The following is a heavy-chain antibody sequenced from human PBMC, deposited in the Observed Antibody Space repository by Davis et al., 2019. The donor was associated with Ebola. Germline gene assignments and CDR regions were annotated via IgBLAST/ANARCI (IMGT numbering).Heavy chain of an antibody. CDR3: ARGPVVVVSATLYWYFDL. D-gene: IGHD2-15*01. J-gene: IGHJ2*01. Sequence: PSETLSLTCTVSGGSISSGSYYWGWIRQAAGKGLEWIGHIHTSGSTNYNPSLKSRVAISVDTSKNQFSLELTSVTAADTAVYYCARGPVVVVSATLYWYFDLWGRGSLITVSS. CDR1: GGSISSGSYY. CDR2: IHTSGST. V-gene: IGHV4-61*09.